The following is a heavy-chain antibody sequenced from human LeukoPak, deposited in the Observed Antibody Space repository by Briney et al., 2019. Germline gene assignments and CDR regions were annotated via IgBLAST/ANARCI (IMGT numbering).Heavy chain of an antibody. CDR1: GFTFNSYA. Sequence: GGSLRLSCAASGFTFNSYAMHWVRQAPGRGLEWVAVISYDGSNKYYADSVKGRFTISRDNSKNTLYLQMNSLRADDTAVYYRARDGRNYYDRSGYYSALAYWGQGTLVTVSS. CDR2: ISYDGSNK. J-gene: IGHJ4*02. CDR3: ARDGRNYYDRSGYYSALAY. V-gene: IGHV3-30-3*01. D-gene: IGHD3-22*01.